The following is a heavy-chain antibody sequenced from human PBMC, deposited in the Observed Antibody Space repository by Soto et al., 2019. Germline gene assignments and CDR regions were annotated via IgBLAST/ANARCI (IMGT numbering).Heavy chain of an antibody. CDR2: ISGSGGYT. CDR1: GFTFSSYA. D-gene: IGHD6-13*01. V-gene: IGHV3-23*01. Sequence: EVQVLESGGGLLQPGGSLRLSCAASGFTFSSYAMSWVRQAPGKGLEWVSTISGSGGYTYYADSVKGRFTIFRDNSKNTLYLQMNSLRAEDTAVYYCARMGGSWDLYYYYGMDVWGQGTTVTVSS. J-gene: IGHJ6*02. CDR3: ARMGGSWDLYYYYGMDV.